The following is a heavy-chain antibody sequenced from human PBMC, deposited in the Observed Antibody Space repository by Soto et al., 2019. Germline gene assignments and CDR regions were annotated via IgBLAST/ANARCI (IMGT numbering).Heavy chain of an antibody. CDR1: GYTLSELS. J-gene: IGHJ6*02. V-gene: IGHV1-24*01. CDR2: FDPENSEI. CDR3: ALDFVDYGMDL. D-gene: IGHD6-6*01. Sequence: ASVKVSCKVSGYTLSELSMHWVRQAPGKGLEWMGGFDPENSEIMYAQKFQGRVTMTEDRSTDTAYMEVISLRTEDTAVYYCALDFVDYGMDLWGQGTSVTVSS.